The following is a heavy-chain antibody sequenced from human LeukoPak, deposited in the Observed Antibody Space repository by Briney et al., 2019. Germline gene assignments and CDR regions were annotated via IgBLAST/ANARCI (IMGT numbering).Heavy chain of an antibody. CDR3: AKTGITMVRGVIIPEAYFDY. Sequence: GRSLRLSCAASGFTFSSYGMHWVRQAPGKGLEWVSYISSSSSYTNYADSVKGRFTISRDNSKNTLYLQMNSLRAEDTAVYYCAKTGITMVRGVIIPEAYFDYWGQGTLVTVSS. J-gene: IGHJ4*02. CDR1: GFTFSSYG. CDR2: ISSSSSYT. V-gene: IGHV3-21*05. D-gene: IGHD3-10*01.